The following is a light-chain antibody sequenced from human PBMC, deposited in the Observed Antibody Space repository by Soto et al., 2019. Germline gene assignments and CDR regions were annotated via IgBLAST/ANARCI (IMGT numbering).Light chain of an antibody. CDR1: QIISNNY. J-gene: IGKJ1*01. CDR3: QQYGSSSGT. V-gene: IGKV3-20*01. Sequence: ESVLTQSPGTLSLTPGERATLSCRASQIISNNYLAWYQQKPGQAPRLLIYGASSRATGIPDRLSGSGSGTDFTLTISRLEPEDFAVYYFQQYGSSSGTFGQGTKVAIK. CDR2: GAS.